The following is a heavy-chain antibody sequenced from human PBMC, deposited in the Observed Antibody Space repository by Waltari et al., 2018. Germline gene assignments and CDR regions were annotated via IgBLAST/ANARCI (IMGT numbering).Heavy chain of an antibody. V-gene: IGHV3-33*01. CDR2: IWYDGSNK. CDR3: ARENDFWSGYYTT. D-gene: IGHD3-3*01. J-gene: IGHJ5*02. Sequence: QVQLVESGGGVVQPGRSLSLYCAASGFTFRSYGMHWVRRAPGKGLEWVAVIWYDGSNKYYADSVKGRFTISRDNSKNTLYLQMNSLRAEDTAVYYCARENDFWSGYYTTWGQGTLVTVSS. CDR1: GFTFRSYG.